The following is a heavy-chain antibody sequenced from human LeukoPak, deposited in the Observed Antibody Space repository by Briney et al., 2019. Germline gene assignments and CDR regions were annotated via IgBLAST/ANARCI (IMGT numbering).Heavy chain of an antibody. J-gene: IGHJ4*02. Sequence: GGSLRLSCAASGFSFSRFGMNWVRQAPGKGLEWISYISSSSGAIYYADSVKGRFTISRGNAKNSLYLQMSSLRDEDTAIYYCAQKGGTDHWGQGTPVTVSS. CDR1: GFSFSRFG. CDR2: ISSSSGAI. V-gene: IGHV3-48*02. D-gene: IGHD2-15*01. CDR3: AQKGGTDH.